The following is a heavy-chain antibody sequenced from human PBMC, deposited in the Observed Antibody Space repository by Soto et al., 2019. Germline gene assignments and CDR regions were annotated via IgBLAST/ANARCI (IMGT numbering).Heavy chain of an antibody. CDR2: IIPIFGTA. V-gene: IGHV1-69*01. Sequence: QVQLVQSGAEVKKPGSSVKVSCKASGGTFSSYAISWVRQAPGQGLEWMGGIIPIFGTANYAQKFQGRVTITADESTSTAYMELSSLRAEDTAVYYCARVSLGDTIFGTYYYGMDVWGHGTTVTVSS. CDR3: ARVSLGDTIFGTYYYGMDV. J-gene: IGHJ6*02. D-gene: IGHD3-3*01. CDR1: GGTFSSYA.